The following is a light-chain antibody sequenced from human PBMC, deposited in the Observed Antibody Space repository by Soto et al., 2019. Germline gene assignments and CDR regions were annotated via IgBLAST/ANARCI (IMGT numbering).Light chain of an antibody. CDR3: QSYDSSLSAYA. Sequence: QSVLTQPPSVSGAPGQRITISCTGSSSNIGAGYPIHWYQQLPGTAPRLLIFGNTIRPSGVPARFSGSRSGLAITGLQAEDEADYYCQSYDSSLSAYAFGAGTRSPS. V-gene: IGLV1-40*01. CDR2: GNT. CDR1: SSNIGAGYP. J-gene: IGLJ1*01.